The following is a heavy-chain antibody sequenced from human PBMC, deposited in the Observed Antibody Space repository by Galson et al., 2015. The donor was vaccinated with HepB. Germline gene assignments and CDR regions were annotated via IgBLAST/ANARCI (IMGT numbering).Heavy chain of an antibody. D-gene: IGHD6-13*01. J-gene: IGHJ4*02. V-gene: IGHV5-51*01. CDR3: ARQVFRRGSSWQFKTEFDY. CDR2: IYPGDSDT. CDR1: GYSFTSYW. Sequence: QSGAEVKKPGESLKISCKGSGYSFTSYWIGWVRQMPGKGLEWMGIIYPGDSDTRYSPSFQGQVTISADKSISTAYLQWSSLKASDTAMYYCARQVFRRGSSWQFKTEFDYWGQGTLVTVSS.